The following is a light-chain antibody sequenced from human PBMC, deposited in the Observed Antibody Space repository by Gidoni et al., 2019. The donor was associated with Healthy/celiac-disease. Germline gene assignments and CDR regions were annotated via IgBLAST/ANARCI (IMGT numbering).Light chain of an antibody. CDR3: QQSYSTPLT. CDR1: QSISSY. CDR2: AAS. V-gene: IGKV1-39*01. J-gene: IGKJ4*01. Sequence: DIQMTHSPSSLSASVGDRVTITCRASQSISSYLNWYQQKPGKAPKLLIYAASSLQSGVPSKFSGSGSGTDFTLTIRSLQPEDFATYYCQQSYSTPLTFGGGTKVEIK.